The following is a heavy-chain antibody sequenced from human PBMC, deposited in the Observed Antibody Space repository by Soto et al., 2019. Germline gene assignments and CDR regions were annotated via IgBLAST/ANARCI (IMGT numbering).Heavy chain of an antibody. J-gene: IGHJ4*02. CDR3: ATYSGDTGWQFDF. D-gene: IGHD2-21*02. V-gene: IGHV4-30-4*01. CDR1: GASISSGDYY. Sequence: QVHLQESGPGLVRPSQTVSLTCTVSGASISSGDYYYSWIRQSPGKGLEWPGYVSSLGISYYNPSLESRLNISGDTSKNQFFLKLTSVTAADTAVYYCATYSGDTGWQFDFWGQGTLVTVSS. CDR2: VSSLGIS.